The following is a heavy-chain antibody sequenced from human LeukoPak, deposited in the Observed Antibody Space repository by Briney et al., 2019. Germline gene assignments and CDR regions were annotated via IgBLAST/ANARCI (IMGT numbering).Heavy chain of an antibody. CDR1: GGSFSGHY. CDR2: INHSGST. D-gene: IGHD6-19*01. V-gene: IGHV4-34*01. J-gene: IGHJ3*02. CDR3: ARGHSSGWYGLFDM. Sequence: PSETLSLTCAVYGGSFSGHYWSWLRQPPGKGLEWIGEINHSGSTNYNPSLKSRVTISVDTSKNQFSLKLSSVTVADTAVYYCARGHSSGWYGLFDMWGQGTVVTVSS.